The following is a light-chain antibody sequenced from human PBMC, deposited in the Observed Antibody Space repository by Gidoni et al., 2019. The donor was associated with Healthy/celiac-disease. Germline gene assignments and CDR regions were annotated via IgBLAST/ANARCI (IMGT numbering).Light chain of an antibody. Sequence: DIQMPQSPSSLSASVGDRVPITCRASQSISTYLNWYQQKPGKAPKLLTYAASSLQSGVPSRRSGSGSGTDFTLTISSLQPEDFATYYCQQSYRTPDTFGQGTKVEIK. CDR1: QSISTY. J-gene: IGKJ1*01. CDR3: QQSYRTPDT. V-gene: IGKV1-39*01. CDR2: AAS.